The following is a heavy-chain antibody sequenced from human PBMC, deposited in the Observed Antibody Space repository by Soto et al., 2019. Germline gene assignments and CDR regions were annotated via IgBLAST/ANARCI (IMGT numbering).Heavy chain of an antibody. CDR3: ARQDTSGWAYFFDH. CDR1: GVPITSGGYS. D-gene: IGHD6-25*01. CDR2: IFHSGST. J-gene: IGHJ4*02. Sequence: ASETLSLTCTVSGVPITSGGYSWTWIRQPPGKGLVWIGNIFHSGSTSYNPSLQCRVTMSVDRSKNQFSLEVKSVTAADTAVYYCARQDTSGWAYFFDHWGQGIRVTVS. V-gene: IGHV4-30-2*01.